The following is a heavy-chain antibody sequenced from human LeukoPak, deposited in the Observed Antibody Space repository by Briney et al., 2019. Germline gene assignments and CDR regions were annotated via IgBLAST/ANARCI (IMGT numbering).Heavy chain of an antibody. Sequence: SETLSLTCAVSGGSFSRPFWSWIRQSPGKGLEWIGEIDHSGRTDYNPSLEGRVTMSVDTSKNQFSLRLTSVTAADTAVYFCARAERRINLARGVFGSHFDSWGQGTLVSVSS. CDR2: IDHSGRT. D-gene: IGHD3-10*01. J-gene: IGHJ5*01. V-gene: IGHV4-34*01. CDR3: ARAERRINLARGVFGSHFDS. CDR1: GGSFSRPF.